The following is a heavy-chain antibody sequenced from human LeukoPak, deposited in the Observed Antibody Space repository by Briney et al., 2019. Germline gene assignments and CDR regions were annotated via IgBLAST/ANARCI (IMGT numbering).Heavy chain of an antibody. J-gene: IGHJ4*02. V-gene: IGHV4-39*07. D-gene: IGHD3-22*01. CDR3: VRRSSGYYYPIDY. CDR1: GGSISSSSYY. Sequence: SETLSLTCTVSGGSISSSSYYWSWIRQPPGKGLEWIGEINHSGSTNYNPSLKSRVTISVDTSKNQFSLKLSSVTAADTAVYYCVRRSSGYYYPIDYWGQGTLVTVSS. CDR2: INHSGST.